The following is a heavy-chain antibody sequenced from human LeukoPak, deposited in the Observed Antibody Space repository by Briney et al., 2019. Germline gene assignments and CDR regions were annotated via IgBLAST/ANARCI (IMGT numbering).Heavy chain of an antibody. V-gene: IGHV4-4*07. D-gene: IGHD6-19*01. CDR2: LYSSGDT. CDR1: GGSISGYY. J-gene: IGHJ4*02. Sequence: SETLSLTCTVSGGSISGYYWNWVRQPADRGLEWIGRLYSSGDTYYNPSPKSRLTMSVDTSKNQFSLKLRSVTAADTAVYYCARGSSGSTKRYYFDSWGQGALVTVPS. CDR3: ARGSSGSTKRYYFDS.